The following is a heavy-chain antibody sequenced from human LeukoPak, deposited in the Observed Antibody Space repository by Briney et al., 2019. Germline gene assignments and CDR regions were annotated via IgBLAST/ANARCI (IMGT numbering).Heavy chain of an antibody. V-gene: IGHV4-39*01. CDR3: ARHAGGFDS. CDR2: IYYSGST. J-gene: IGHJ5*01. Sequence: SETLSLTCSVSGGPISSSSNYWGWVRQPPGKGLEWIGSIYYSGSTSDNPSLKSRVTMSVDTSKNQFSLRVTSVTAADTAVYYCARHAGGFDSWGQGILVTVSS. D-gene: IGHD3-10*01. CDR1: GGPISSSSNY.